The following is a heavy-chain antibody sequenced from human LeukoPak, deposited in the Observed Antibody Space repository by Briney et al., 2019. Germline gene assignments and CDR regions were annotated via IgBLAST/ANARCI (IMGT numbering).Heavy chain of an antibody. D-gene: IGHD6-19*01. CDR1: GFTFNNYC. CDR2: INRDGETK. CDR3: ARGTPSSSGWLYYGMDV. Sequence: GGSLRLSCAASGFTFNNYCMSWVRQAPGKGLEWVANINRDGETKNYVDSVKGRFTISRDNFKNTLYLQMNSLRAEDTAVYYCARGTPSSSGWLYYGMDVWGQGTTVTVSS. V-gene: IGHV3-7*01. J-gene: IGHJ6*02.